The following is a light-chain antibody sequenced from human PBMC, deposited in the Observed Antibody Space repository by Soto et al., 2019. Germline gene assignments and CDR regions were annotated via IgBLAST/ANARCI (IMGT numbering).Light chain of an antibody. Sequence: QSVLTQPPSVSGSPGQSVTISCTGTSSDVGSYNRVSWYQQPPGTAPKLMIYEVSNRPSGVPDRFSGSKSGNTASLTISGXXXXXXXDYYCSSYTSSTTXVFGTGTKVTVL. V-gene: IGLV2-18*02. J-gene: IGLJ1*01. CDR2: EVS. CDR3: SSYTSSTTXV. CDR1: SSDVGSYNR.